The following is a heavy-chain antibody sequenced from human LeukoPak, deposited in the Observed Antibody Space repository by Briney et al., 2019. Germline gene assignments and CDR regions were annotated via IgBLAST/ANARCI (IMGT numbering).Heavy chain of an antibody. CDR3: AKDPWILDYMDV. V-gene: IGHV3-23*01. D-gene: IGHD2-2*03. CDR2: ISGSGGST. J-gene: IGHJ6*03. Sequence: PGGSLRLSCAASGFTFSSYAMSWVRQAPGKELEWVSAISGSGGSTYYADSVKGRFTISRDNSKNTLYLQMNSLRAEDTAVYYCAKDPWILDYMDVWGKGTTVTVSS. CDR1: GFTFSSYA.